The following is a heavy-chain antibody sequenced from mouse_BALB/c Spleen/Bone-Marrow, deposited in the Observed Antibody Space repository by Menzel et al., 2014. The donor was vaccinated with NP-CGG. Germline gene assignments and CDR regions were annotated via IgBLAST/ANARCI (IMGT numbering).Heavy chain of an antibody. CDR1: GFTFSSYG. CDR2: ITSGGSYT. V-gene: IGHV5-6*02. Sequence: DVMLVESGADLVKPGGSLKLSCAPSGFTFSSYGMSWVRQTPDKRLEWVATITSGGSYTYYQDSVKGRFTISRDNAKNTLYLQMSSLKSEDTAMYYCTRQAHEGAWFPYWGQGTLVTVSA. J-gene: IGHJ3*01. CDR3: TRQAHEGAWFPY.